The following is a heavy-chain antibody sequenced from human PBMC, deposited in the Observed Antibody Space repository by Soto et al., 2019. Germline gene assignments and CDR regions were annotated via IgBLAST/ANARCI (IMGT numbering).Heavy chain of an antibody. D-gene: IGHD3-10*01. CDR1: GGSISSGGYY. CDR2: IYYSGST. Sequence: PSETLSLTCTVSGGSISSGGYYWSWIRQHPGKGLEWIGYIYYSGSTYYNPSLKSRVTISVDTSKNQFSLKLSSVTAADTAVYYCARDGWFGDNLHFDYWGQGTLVTVSS. J-gene: IGHJ4*02. CDR3: ARDGWFGDNLHFDY. V-gene: IGHV4-31*03.